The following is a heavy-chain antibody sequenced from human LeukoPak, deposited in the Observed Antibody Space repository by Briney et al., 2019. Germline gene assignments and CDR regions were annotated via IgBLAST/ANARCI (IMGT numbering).Heavy chain of an antibody. D-gene: IGHD2-21*02. J-gene: IGHJ4*02. CDR1: GGSISSGSYY. Sequence: SQTLSLTCTVSGGSISSGSYYWSWIRQPAGKGLEWIGRIYTSGSTNYNPSLKSRVTISVDTSKNQISLQLTSVTAADTAVYYCAREPPEEVTEGPLRFDYWGQGILVTVSS. CDR2: IYTSGST. CDR3: AREPPEEVTEGPLRFDY. V-gene: IGHV4-61*02.